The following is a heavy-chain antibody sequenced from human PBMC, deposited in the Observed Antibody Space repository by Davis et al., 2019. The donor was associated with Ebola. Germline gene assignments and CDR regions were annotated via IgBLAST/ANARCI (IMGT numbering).Heavy chain of an antibody. CDR1: GFTFSSYD. V-gene: IGHV3-13*04. CDR3: ARGPRDDFWSGGYYYYYGMDV. J-gene: IGHJ6*02. CDR2: IGTAGDT. D-gene: IGHD3-3*01. Sequence: PGGSLRLSCAASGFTFSSYDMHWVRQATGKGLEWVSAIGTAGDTYYPGSVKGRFTISRENAKNSLYLQMNSLRAGDTAVYYCARGPRDDFWSGGYYYYYGMDVWGQGTTVTVSS.